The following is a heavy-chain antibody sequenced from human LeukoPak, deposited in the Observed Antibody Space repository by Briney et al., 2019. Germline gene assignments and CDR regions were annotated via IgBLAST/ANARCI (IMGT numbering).Heavy chain of an antibody. CDR3: ARGRNVGYCSSNSCSFDY. Sequence: KSSQTLSLTCTVSGGSISSGGYYWSWIRQHPGKGLEWIGYIYYSGSTYYNPSLKSRVTISVDTSKNQFSLKLSSVTAADTALYYCARGRNVGYCSSNSCSFDYWGQGTLVTVSS. J-gene: IGHJ4*02. CDR1: GGSISSGGYY. CDR2: IYYSGST. V-gene: IGHV4-31*03. D-gene: IGHD2-2*01.